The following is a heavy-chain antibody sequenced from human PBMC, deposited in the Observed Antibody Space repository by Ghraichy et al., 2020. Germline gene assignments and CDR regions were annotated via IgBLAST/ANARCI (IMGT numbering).Heavy chain of an antibody. Sequence: GGSLRLSCAASGFTFSSYSMNWVRQAPGKGLEWVSYISSSSTIYYADSVKGRFTISRDNAKNSLYLQMNSLRDEDTAVYYCAREGDGGYSYGYGPLFYWGQGTLVTVSS. D-gene: IGHD5-18*01. CDR2: ISSSSTI. CDR1: GFTFSSYS. CDR3: AREGDGGYSYGYGPLFY. V-gene: IGHV3-48*02. J-gene: IGHJ4*02.